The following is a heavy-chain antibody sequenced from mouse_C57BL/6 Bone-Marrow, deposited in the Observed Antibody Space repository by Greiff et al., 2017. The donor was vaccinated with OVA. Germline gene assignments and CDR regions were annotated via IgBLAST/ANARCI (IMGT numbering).Heavy chain of an antibody. Sequence: QVHVKQPGAELVKPGASVKMSCKASGYTFTSYWMHWVKQRPGQGLEWIGNINPSNGGTNYNEKFKSKATLTVDKSSSTAYMQLSSLTSEDSAVYYCARGQLRPYYYAMDYWGQGTSVTVSS. D-gene: IGHD3-2*02. V-gene: IGHV1-53*01. J-gene: IGHJ4*01. CDR1: GYTFTSYW. CDR3: ARGQLRPYYYAMDY. CDR2: INPSNGGT.